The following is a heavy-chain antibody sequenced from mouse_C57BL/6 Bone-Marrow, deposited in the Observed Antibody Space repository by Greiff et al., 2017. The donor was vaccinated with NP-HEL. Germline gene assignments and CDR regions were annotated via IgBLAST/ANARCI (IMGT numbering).Heavy chain of an antibody. V-gene: IGHV14-4*01. CDR1: GFNIKDDY. CDR2: IDPENGDT. D-gene: IGHD2-2*01. J-gene: IGHJ1*03. CDR3: TTLIYYGYDVPYWYFDV. Sequence: VQLQQSGAELVRPGASVKLSCTASGFNIKDDYMHWVKQRPEQGLEWIGWIDPENGDTDSASKFQGKATITADTSSNTAYLQLSSLTSEDTAVYYCTTLIYYGYDVPYWYFDVWGTGTTVTVSS.